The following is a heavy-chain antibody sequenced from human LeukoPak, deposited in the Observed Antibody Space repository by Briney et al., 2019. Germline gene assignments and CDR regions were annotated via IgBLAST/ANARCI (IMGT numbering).Heavy chain of an antibody. D-gene: IGHD2-2*01. V-gene: IGHV1-2*02. CDR3: AREYRDCSSTRCTNWFDP. J-gene: IGHJ5*02. Sequence: ASVKVSCKSSGYTFTGYYMHWVRTAPGPGLERVGWINPNSGGTNYSQKFQGRVTITRDTSISTDYMELSKLRSDDTAVYYCAREYRDCSSTRCTNWFDPWGQGTLATVS. CDR1: GYTFTGYY. CDR2: INPNSGGT.